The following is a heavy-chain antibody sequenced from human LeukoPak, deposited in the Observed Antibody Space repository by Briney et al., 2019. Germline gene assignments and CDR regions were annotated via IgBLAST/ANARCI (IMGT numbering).Heavy chain of an antibody. D-gene: IGHD2-15*01. J-gene: IGHJ4*02. CDR1: GFTFSNFW. V-gene: IGHV3-74*01. CDR2: INSDGSDT. CDR3: VGGYDPHY. Sequence: GGSLRLTCAASGFTFSNFWMHWVRQAPGKGLVWVSRINSDGSDTSYADSVKGRLTISRDNAKNTLYLQMNSLRAEDTAIYYCVGGYDPHYWGQGTLVTVSS.